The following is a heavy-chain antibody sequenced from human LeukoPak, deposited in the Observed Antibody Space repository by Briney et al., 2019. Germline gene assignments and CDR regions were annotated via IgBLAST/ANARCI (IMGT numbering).Heavy chain of an antibody. D-gene: IGHD6-19*01. V-gene: IGHV4-34*01. Sequence: PSETLSLTCTVYGGSFSGYYWSWIRQPPGKGLEWIGEINHSGSTNYNPSLKSRVTISVDTSKNQFSLELSSVTAADTAVYYCARGGHFAIAVAGTGIDYWGQGTLVTVSS. CDR1: GGSFSGYY. CDR3: ARGGHFAIAVAGTGIDY. CDR2: INHSGST. J-gene: IGHJ4*02.